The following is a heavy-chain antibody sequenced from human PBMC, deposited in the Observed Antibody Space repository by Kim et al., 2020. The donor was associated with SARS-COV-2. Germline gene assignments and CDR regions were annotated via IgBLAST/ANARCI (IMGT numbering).Heavy chain of an antibody. J-gene: IGHJ4*02. CDR2: SEK. V-gene: IGHV3-7*01. Sequence: SEKSYGDSVKGRLTISRDNAKNSLYLQMTSLRAEDTAVYYCARYNFGYTYWGQGTLVTVSS. D-gene: IGHD5-18*01. CDR3: ARYNFGYTY.